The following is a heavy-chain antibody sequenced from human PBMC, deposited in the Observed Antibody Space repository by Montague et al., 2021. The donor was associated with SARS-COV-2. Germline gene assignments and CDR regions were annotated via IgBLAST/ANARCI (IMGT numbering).Heavy chain of an antibody. J-gene: IGHJ4*02. Sequence: SLRLSCAGSGFIFGDYAMHWVRQVPGKGLEWVSAISWNSGSIDYADSVKGRFTISRDNAKNSLYLQMNSLRAEDTALYYCAKDATSSTLWFGELVGSYFDSWGQGILVTVSS. CDR3: AKDATSSTLWFGELVGSYFDS. CDR2: ISWNSGSI. CDR1: GFIFGDYA. V-gene: IGHV3-9*01. D-gene: IGHD3-10*01.